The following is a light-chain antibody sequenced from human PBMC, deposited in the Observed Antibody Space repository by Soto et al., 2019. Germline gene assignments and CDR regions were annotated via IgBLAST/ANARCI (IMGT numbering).Light chain of an antibody. CDR2: EVS. CDR3: SSYAGSSAV. CDR1: SSDVGGYNY. Sequence: QSALTQPPSASGSPGQSVTISCTGTSSDVGGYNYVSWYQQHPGKAPKLMIYEVSRRPSGVPDRFSGSKSGNTASLTVSGLQAEDEAYYYCSSYAGSSAVFGGGTKLTVL. J-gene: IGLJ2*01. V-gene: IGLV2-8*01.